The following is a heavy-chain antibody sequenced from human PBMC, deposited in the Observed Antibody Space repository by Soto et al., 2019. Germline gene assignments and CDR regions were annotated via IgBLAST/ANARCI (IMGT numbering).Heavy chain of an antibody. J-gene: IGHJ4*02. CDR3: ARDLEFRDGNISHLDY. Sequence: QVQMVQSGAEVKKPWSSVKVSCKASGGTFSSHVFNWVRQAPGQGLEWRGGIMTIIGTANYAPKFQGRVTITADESTSTVSMELSSMRSEDTAVYYCARDLEFRDGNISHLDYCGPGTLVTVSS. CDR2: IMTIIGTA. D-gene: IGHD3-10*01. CDR1: GGTFSSHV. V-gene: IGHV1-69*01.